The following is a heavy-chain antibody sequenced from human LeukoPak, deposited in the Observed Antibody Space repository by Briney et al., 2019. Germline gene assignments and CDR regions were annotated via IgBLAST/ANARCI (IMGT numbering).Heavy chain of an antibody. V-gene: IGHV3-23*01. CDR3: AKARQRYNWHDGAFDV. CDR2: ISGSGGSA. Sequence: PGGSLRLSCAASAFTFSAYAMTWVRQAPGKGLKWVSAISGSGGSAYSADSVKGRFIISRDNSKNTLYLQMNSLRAEDTAVYYRAKARQRYNWHDGAFDVWGQGTTVTVSS. D-gene: IGHD1-1*01. CDR1: AFTFSAYA. J-gene: IGHJ3*01.